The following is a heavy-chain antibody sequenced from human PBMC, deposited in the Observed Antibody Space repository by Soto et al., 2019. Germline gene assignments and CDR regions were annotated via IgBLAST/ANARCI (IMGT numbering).Heavy chain of an antibody. CDR2: IYYSGST. CDR1: GGSISSYY. D-gene: IGHD3-10*01. Sequence: QVQLQESGPGLVKPSETLSLTCTVSGGSISSYYWSWIRQPPGKGLEWIGYIYYSGSTNYNPSLKSRVTISVATSKTQFSLNMNSMTAADTVVYYCARHNYGSGSTYFDYWGQGTLVTVSS. CDR3: ARHNYGSGSTYFDY. V-gene: IGHV4-59*08. J-gene: IGHJ4*02.